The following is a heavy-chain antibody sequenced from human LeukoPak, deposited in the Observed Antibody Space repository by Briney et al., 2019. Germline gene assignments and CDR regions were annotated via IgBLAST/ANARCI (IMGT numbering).Heavy chain of an antibody. CDR1: GGTFSSYA. CDR3: ATEGKMVRGVYTDY. V-gene: IGHV1-69*06. Sequence: SVKVSCKASGGTFSSYAISWVRQAPGQGLEWMGGIIPIFGTANYAQKFQGRVTMTADTSTDTVYMELSSLRSEDTAVYYCATEGKMVRGVYTDYWGQGTLVTVSS. J-gene: IGHJ4*02. CDR2: IIPIFGTA. D-gene: IGHD3-10*01.